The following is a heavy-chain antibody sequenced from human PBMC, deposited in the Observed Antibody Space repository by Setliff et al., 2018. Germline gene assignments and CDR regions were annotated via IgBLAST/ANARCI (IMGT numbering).Heavy chain of an antibody. CDR1: TFTFSKYA. V-gene: IGHV3-23*01. CDR3: ASYYYDSGSSYIPPHFDY. D-gene: IGHD3-10*01. Sequence: PGGSLRLSCVASTFTFSKYAVTWVRQAPGKGLEWVSSIHVSGGSTYYADSVKGRFTISRDNSRNSLYLQMNSLRAEDSAVYYCASYYYDSGSSYIPPHFDYWGLGTLVTVSS. CDR2: IHVSGGST. J-gene: IGHJ4*02.